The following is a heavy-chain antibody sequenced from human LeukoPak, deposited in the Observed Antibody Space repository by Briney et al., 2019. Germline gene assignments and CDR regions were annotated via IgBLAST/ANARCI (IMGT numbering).Heavy chain of an antibody. J-gene: IGHJ5*02. CDR2: IRGYSGNT. D-gene: IGHD3-22*01. CDR1: GHTFTNYG. V-gene: IGHV1-18*01. CDR3: ARVYDSSGFQFDP. Sequence: ASAKVSCKASGHTFTNYGISWVRQAPGQGLEWVGWIRGYSGNTNYAQKLQDRVTMTTDTYTSAAYMELRSLRSDDTAVYYCARVYDSSGFQFDPWGQGTLVTVSS.